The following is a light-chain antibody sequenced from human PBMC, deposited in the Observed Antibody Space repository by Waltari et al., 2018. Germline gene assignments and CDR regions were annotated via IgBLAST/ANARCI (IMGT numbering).Light chain of an antibody. CDR1: QSVSSN. V-gene: IGKV3-15*01. CDR3: QQYNNWPPRT. CDR2: GAS. Sequence: EIVMTQSPATLSVSPGERATLYCVASQSVSSNLAWYQQKLGQAPRLLIYGASTRATGIPARFSGSGSGTEFTLTISSLQSEDFAVYYCQQYNNWPPRTFGQGTKVEIK. J-gene: IGKJ1*01.